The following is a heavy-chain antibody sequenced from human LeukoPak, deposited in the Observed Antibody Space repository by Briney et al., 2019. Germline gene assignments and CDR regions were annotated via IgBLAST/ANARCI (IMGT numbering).Heavy chain of an antibody. V-gene: IGHV3-21*01. CDR1: GFTFSAYN. D-gene: IGHD2-2*01. J-gene: IGHJ2*01. CDR2: ITTRSTNI. Sequence: GGSLRLSCAASGFTFSAYNMNWDRQAPGKGLEWVSSITTRSTNIYYADSVKGRFTISRDNAKNSLYLQMNSLRSEDTALYYCATTKYTAPTNWGRGTLVTVSS. CDR3: ATTKYTAPTN.